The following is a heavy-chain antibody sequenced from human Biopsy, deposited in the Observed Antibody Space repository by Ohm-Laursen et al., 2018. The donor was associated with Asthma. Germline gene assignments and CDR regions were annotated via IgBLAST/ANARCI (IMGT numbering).Heavy chain of an antibody. V-gene: IGHV1-24*01. D-gene: IGHD4-17*01. CDR3: APDFPKDYVRYNFQF. CDR1: GYSLTDLS. CDR2: HDHEEGGT. Sequence: GASVKVSCKISGYSLTDLSMHWVRQAPGQGLEWMGGHDHEEGGTVNARRFQGRVTMTEDTSTDTAYMELNSLSSDDTAVYYCAPDFPKDYVRYNFQFWGQGTLVTVSS. J-gene: IGHJ4*02.